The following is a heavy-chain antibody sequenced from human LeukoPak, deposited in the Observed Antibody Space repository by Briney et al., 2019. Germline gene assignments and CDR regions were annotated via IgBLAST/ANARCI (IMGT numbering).Heavy chain of an antibody. CDR2: ISYDGSNK. D-gene: IGHD3-10*01. CDR3: AKNELLWFGEFDAFDI. Sequence: PGGSLRLSCAASGFTFSSYGMHWVRQAPGKGPDWVAVISYDGSNKYYVDSVKGRFTISRDNSKNMLYLQTNSLRAGDTAVYYCAKNELLWFGEFDAFDIWGQGTMVTVSS. V-gene: IGHV3-30*18. J-gene: IGHJ3*02. CDR1: GFTFSSYG.